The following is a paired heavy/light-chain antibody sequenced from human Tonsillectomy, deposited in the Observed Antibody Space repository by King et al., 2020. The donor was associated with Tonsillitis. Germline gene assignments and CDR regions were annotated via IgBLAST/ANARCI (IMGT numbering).Heavy chain of an antibody. CDR3: AKGLSSGWDTNQAFDY. Sequence: EVQVVESGGGVVQPGGSLRLSCAASGFTFDDYAMHWVRQAPGKGLEWVSHISGDGGSTYYADSVKGRFTISRDNSKNSLHLQMNSLTTEDTALYYCAKGLSSGWDTNQAFDYWGQGTLVTVSS. CDR1: GFTFDDYA. J-gene: IGHJ4*02. V-gene: IGHV3-43*02. CDR2: ISGDGGST. D-gene: IGHD6-19*01.
Light chain of an antibody. CDR1: NIGSKS. V-gene: IGLV3-21*02. CDR2: DDS. Sequence: SYVLTQPPSVSVAPGQTARITCGGNNIGSKSVHWFHQKPGQAPVLVVYDDSDRPSGIPERFSGSNSGNTATLTISRVEAGDEADFYCQVWDSSSGHYVFGAGTKVTVL. CDR3: QVWDSSSGHYV. J-gene: IGLJ1*01.